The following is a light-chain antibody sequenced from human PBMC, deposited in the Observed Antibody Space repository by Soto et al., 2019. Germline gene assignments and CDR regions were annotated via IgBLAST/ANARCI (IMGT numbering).Light chain of an antibody. Sequence: SYELTQPPSVSVAPGQTARITCGGNNIGNKRVHWYQQKPGQAPVLVVYDDSDRPSGIPERFSGSNSGNTATLSISMVEAGDEADYYCQVWDSNSVYVFGTGTKLTVL. CDR1: NIGNKR. CDR3: QVWDSNSVYV. V-gene: IGLV3-21*02. J-gene: IGLJ1*01. CDR2: DDS.